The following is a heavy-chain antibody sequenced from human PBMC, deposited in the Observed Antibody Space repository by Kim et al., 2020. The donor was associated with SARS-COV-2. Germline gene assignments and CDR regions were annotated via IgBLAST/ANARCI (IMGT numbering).Heavy chain of an antibody. V-gene: IGHV4-59*01. D-gene: IGHD2-15*01. J-gene: IGHJ4*02. CDR3: ARSGIYCSGGSCYGVFDY. CDR1: GGSISSYY. Sequence: SETLSLTCTVSGGSISSYYWSWIRQPPGKGLEWIGYIYYSGSTNYNPSLKSRVTISVDTSKNQFSLKLSSVTAADTAVYYCARSGIYCSGGSCYGVFDYWGQGTLVTVSS. CDR2: IYYSGST.